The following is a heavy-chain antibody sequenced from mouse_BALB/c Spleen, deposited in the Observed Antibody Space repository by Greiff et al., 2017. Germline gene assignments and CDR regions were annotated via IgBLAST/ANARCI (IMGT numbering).Heavy chain of an antibody. J-gene: IGHJ3*01. Sequence: EVKLVESGGGLVQPGGSRKLSCAASGFTFSSFGMHWVRQAPEKGLEWVAYISSGSSTIYYADTVKGRFTISRDNPKNTLFLQMTSLRSEDTAMYYCARGLPPRAYWGQGTLVTVSA. CDR3: ARGLPPRAY. D-gene: IGHD2-2*01. CDR2: ISSGSSTI. CDR1: GFTFSSFG. V-gene: IGHV5-17*02.